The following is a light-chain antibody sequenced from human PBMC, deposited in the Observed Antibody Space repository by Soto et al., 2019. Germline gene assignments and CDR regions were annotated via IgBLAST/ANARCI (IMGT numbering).Light chain of an antibody. J-gene: IGKJ1*01. V-gene: IGKV1-8*01. CDR2: DAS. CDR1: QGISNY. Sequence: TLSLVSVSVSKRDRATITCRASQGISNYLAWYQQKPGKAPKLLIYDASTLHSGVPSRFSGSGSGTEFTLTISSLQPDDFATYYCQHYDSYSEAFGQGTKV. CDR3: QHYDSYSEA.